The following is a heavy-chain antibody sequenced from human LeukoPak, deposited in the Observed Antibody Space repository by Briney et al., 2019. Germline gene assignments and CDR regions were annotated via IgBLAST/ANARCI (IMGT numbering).Heavy chain of an antibody. V-gene: IGHV4-59*01. D-gene: IGHD3-10*01. J-gene: IGHJ1*01. CDR2: IYYSGST. Sequence: SETLSLTCTVSGGSISSYYWSWIRQPPGKGLEWIGYIYYSGSTNYNPPLKSRVTISVDTSKNQFSLKLSSVTAADTAVYYCARGVFRGVSYFQHWGQGTLVTVSS. CDR1: GGSISSYY. CDR3: ARGVFRGVSYFQH.